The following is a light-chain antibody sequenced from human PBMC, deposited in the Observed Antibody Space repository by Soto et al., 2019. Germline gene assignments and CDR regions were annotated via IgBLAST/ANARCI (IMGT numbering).Light chain of an antibody. CDR2: DVT. CDR1: SADIGVADF. CDR3: CSYADTYVYV. Sequence: LTQPRSVSGSLGQSVTISCTGTSADIGVADFVSWYQQHPGKAPKLMVYDVTVRPSGVPDRFSGSKSGNTASLTISGLQAEDEADYFCCSYADTYVYVFGTGTKVTVL. J-gene: IGLJ1*01. V-gene: IGLV2-11*01.